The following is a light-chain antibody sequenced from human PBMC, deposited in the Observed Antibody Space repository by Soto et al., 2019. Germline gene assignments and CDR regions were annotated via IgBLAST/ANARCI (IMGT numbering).Light chain of an antibody. CDR2: DAS. CDR3: QQRLSWPRA. J-gene: IGKJ4*01. CDR1: QNINTY. V-gene: IGKV3-11*01. Sequence: EIVLRQSPDTLSLSLGERATLSCRASQNINTYLVWYQQKPGQAPRLLIYDASKRATGIPDRFSGSGSGTDFTLTISSLAPEDSALYYCQQRLSWPRAFGGGTKVQIK.